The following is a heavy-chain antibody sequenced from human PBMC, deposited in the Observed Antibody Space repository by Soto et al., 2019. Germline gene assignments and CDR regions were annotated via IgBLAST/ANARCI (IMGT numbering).Heavy chain of an antibody. CDR1: GGTFSSYA. CDR3: ARDEGYHSAAAAPNGHYYGMDV. CDR2: IIPIFGTA. V-gene: IGHV1-69*13. D-gene: IGHD6-13*01. Sequence: ASVKVSCKASGGTFSSYAISWVRQAPGQGLEWMGGIIPIFGTANYAQKFQGRVTITADESTSTAYMELSSLRSEDTAVYYCARDEGYHSAAAAPNGHYYGMDVWGQGTTVTVSS. J-gene: IGHJ6*02.